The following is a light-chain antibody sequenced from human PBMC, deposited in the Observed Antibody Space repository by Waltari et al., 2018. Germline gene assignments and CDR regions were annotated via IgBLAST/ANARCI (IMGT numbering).Light chain of an antibody. V-gene: IGKV1-5*03. CDR3: QQYKSYPLT. Sequence: DIQMTQSPSTLSASVGDRVTISCRASQSLGTFLAWYQQKPGKPPKLLIHGASTLQIGVPSRFSGSGSGTEFTLTISSLQPDDFATYYCQQYKSYPLTFGGGTRVEIK. CDR1: QSLGTF. J-gene: IGKJ4*01. CDR2: GAS.